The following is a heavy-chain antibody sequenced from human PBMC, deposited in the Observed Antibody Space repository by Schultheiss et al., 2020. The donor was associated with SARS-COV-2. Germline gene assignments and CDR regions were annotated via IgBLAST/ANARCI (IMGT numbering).Heavy chain of an antibody. Sequence: GESLKISCKGSGYSFTSYWIGWVRQMPGRGLEWMGIIYPGDSDTRYSPSFQGQVTISADKSISTAYLQWSSLKASDTAMYYCARPTEPNGWAFDYWGQGTLVTVSS. CDR1: GYSFTSYW. CDR3: ARPTEPNGWAFDY. D-gene: IGHD2-8*01. V-gene: IGHV5-51*01. J-gene: IGHJ4*02. CDR2: IYPGDSDT.